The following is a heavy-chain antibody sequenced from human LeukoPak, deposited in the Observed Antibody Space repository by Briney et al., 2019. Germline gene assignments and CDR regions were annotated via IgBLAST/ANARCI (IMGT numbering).Heavy chain of an antibody. V-gene: IGHV4-59*01. CDR3: ARVPGRVYAAYFDY. D-gene: IGHD2-8*01. Sequence: SETLSLTCTVSGGSISSYYWSWIRQPPGKGLEWIGFIFYSGSTNYNPSLKSGVTISVDPSKNQFSLKLSYVPAADTAGYYCARVPGRVYAAYFDYWGQGTLVTVSS. CDR1: GGSISSYY. CDR2: IFYSGST. J-gene: IGHJ4*02.